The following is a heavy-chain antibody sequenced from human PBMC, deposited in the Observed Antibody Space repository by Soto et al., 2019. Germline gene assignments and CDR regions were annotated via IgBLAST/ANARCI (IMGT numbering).Heavy chain of an antibody. D-gene: IGHD3-10*01. CDR2: MNPNSGST. J-gene: IGHJ6*03. V-gene: IGHV1-8*01. CDR1: GYTFTSYD. Sequence: GASVKVSCKASGYTFTSYDINWVRQATGQGLEWMGWMNPNSGSTGYAQKFQGRVTMTRNTSISTAYMELSSLRSEDTAVYYCARGLGRLWLTYYYYMDVWGKGTTVTVSS. CDR3: ARGLGRLWLTYYYYMDV.